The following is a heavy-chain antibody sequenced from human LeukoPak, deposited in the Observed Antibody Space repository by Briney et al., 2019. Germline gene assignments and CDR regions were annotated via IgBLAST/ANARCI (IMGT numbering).Heavy chain of an antibody. D-gene: IGHD3-10*01. Sequence: PGGSLRLSCAASGFTFSSYWMSCVRQAPGKGLEWVGRIKSKTDGGTTDYAAPVKGRFTISRDISKNTLYLQINSLRAEDTAVYYCARAASGLDYWGQGTLVTVSS. CDR2: IKSKTDGGTT. J-gene: IGHJ4*02. CDR1: GFTFSSYW. V-gene: IGHV3-15*01. CDR3: ARAASGLDY.